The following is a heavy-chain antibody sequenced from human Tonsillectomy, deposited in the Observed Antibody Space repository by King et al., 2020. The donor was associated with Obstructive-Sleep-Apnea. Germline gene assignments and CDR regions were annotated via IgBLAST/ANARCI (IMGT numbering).Heavy chain of an antibody. J-gene: IGHJ4*02. Sequence: MQLQESGPGLVKPSETLSLTCTVSGGSISSSSYYWGWIRQPPGKGLEWIGSIYYSGSTYYNPSLKSRVTISVDTSTNQFSLKLSSVTAADTAVYYCARDRPYCSGGSCYRGGSDYWGQGTLVTVSS. V-gene: IGHV4-39*07. CDR3: ARDRPYCSGGSCYRGGSDY. D-gene: IGHD2-15*01. CDR2: IYYSGST. CDR1: GGSISSSSYY.